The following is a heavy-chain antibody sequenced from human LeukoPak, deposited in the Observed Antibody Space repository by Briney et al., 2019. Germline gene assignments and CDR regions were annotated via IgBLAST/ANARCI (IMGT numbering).Heavy chain of an antibody. J-gene: IGHJ3*02. CDR3: AKETRYCSGGSCYSIRAFDI. CDR1: GFTFSSYA. D-gene: IGHD2-15*01. CDR2: ISGSGGST. V-gene: IGHV3-23*01. Sequence: GGSLRPSCAASGFTFSSYAMSWVRQAPGKGLEWVSAISGSGGSTYYADSVKGRFTISRDNSKNTLYRQMNSLRAEDTAVYYCAKETRYCSGGSCYSIRAFDIWGQGTMVTVSS.